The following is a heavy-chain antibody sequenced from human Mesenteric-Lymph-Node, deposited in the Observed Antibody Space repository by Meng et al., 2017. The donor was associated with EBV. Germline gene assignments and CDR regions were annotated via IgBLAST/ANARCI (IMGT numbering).Heavy chain of an antibody. CDR1: GFSFSDYA. J-gene: IGHJ5*02. Sequence: EVQLVGAGGVPVQAGVSLILSCAASGFSFSDYAMSWVRQAPGKGLEWVSGVSPTNGRTYYTNSVKGRFTISRDNFKNTLYLQMNSLRAEDTAVYFCAKDERWLQSDHWGQGTLVTVSS. CDR2: VSPTNGRT. V-gene: IGHV3-23*04. CDR3: AKDERWLQSDH. D-gene: IGHD5-24*01.